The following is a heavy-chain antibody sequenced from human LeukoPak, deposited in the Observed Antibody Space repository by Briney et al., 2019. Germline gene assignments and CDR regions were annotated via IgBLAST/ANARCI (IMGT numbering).Heavy chain of an antibody. CDR3: ESQISRGGY. J-gene: IGHJ4*02. V-gene: IGHV3-74*01. Sequence: GGSLRLSCAASGFTFSDYWMHWVRQVPGKGLMWVSATNSDGSGTTYADSVKGRFTISRDNGKNTLYLQMDSLRVEDTAIYYCESQISRGGYWGQGTLVTVSS. CDR1: GFTFSDYW. D-gene: IGHD3-16*01. CDR2: TNSDGSGT.